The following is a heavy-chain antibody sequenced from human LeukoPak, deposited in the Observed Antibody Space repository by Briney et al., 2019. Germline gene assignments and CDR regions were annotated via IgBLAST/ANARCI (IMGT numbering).Heavy chain of an antibody. CDR2: ISWNSGSI. J-gene: IGHJ4*02. D-gene: IGHD3-10*01. Sequence: PGGSLRLSCAAPGFTFYDYAMHSVRQGPGKGLEWVSGISWNSGSIGYADSVKGRFTISRDNAKNSLFLQMDSLRAEDTAVYYCARDAGFSLRGIIGQDCWSQGNPGQRLL. CDR3: ARDAGFSLRGIIGQDC. CDR1: GFTFYDYA. V-gene: IGHV3-9*01.